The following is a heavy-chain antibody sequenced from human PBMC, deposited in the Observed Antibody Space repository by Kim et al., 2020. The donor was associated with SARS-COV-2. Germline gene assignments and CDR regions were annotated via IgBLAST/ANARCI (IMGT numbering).Heavy chain of an antibody. CDR3: ATGVTTVTTGHAFDI. CDR2: FDPEDGET. Sequence: ASVKVSCKVSGYTLTELSMHWVRQAPGKGLEWMGGFDPEDGETIYAQKFQGRVTMTEDTSTDTAYMELSSLRSEDTAVYYCATGVTTVTTGHAFDIWGQGTMVTVSS. CDR1: GYTLTELS. J-gene: IGHJ3*02. D-gene: IGHD4-4*01. V-gene: IGHV1-24*01.